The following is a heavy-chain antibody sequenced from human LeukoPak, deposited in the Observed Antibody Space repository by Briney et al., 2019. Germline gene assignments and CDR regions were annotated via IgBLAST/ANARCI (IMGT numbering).Heavy chain of an antibody. CDR3: ATRHRTYYDFWSGYSHFDY. J-gene: IGHJ4*02. D-gene: IGHD3-3*01. CDR1: GGFFSGYY. CDR2: INHSGST. Sequence: SETLSLTCAVYGGFFSGYYWSWIRQPPGKGLEWIGEINHSGSTNYNPSLKSRVTISVDTSKNQFSLKLSSVTAADTAVYYCATRHRTYYDFWSGYSHFDYGGKEPPVTVS. V-gene: IGHV4-34*01.